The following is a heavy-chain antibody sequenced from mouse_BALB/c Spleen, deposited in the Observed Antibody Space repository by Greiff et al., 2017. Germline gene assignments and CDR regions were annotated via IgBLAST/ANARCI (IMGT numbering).Heavy chain of an antibody. CDR3: ARARGYAMDY. CDR1: GFTFSDYY. J-gene: IGHJ4*01. Sequence: EVHLVESGGGLVKPGGSLKLSCAASGFTFSDYYMYWVRQTPEKRLEWVATISDGGSYTYYPDSVKGRFTISRDNAKNNLYLQMSSLKSEDTAMYYCARARGYAMDYWGQGTSVTVSS. CDR2: ISDGGSYT. V-gene: IGHV5-4*02.